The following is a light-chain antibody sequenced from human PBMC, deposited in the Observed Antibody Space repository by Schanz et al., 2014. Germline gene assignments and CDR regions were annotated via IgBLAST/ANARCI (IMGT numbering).Light chain of an antibody. Sequence: QSVLTQPPSVSAAAGQRVTISCTGGSSNIGAAYDVHWHQHLPGTAPKLLIYSNTLRPSGVPDRFSNSKSGTSASLAISGLQSEDEADYYCAAWDDSLDAYVFGSGTKLTVL. V-gene: IGLV1-40*01. CDR1: SSNIGAAYD. CDR3: AAWDDSLDAYV. CDR2: SNT. J-gene: IGLJ1*01.